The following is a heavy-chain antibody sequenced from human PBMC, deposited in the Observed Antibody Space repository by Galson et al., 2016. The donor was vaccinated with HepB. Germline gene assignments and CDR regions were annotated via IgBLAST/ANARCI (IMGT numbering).Heavy chain of an antibody. Sequence: QSGAEVKKSGESLKVSCKGSGYSFTDYWIAWVRQMPGKGLEWMGIIYPGDSDTRYSPSFQGQVTISADKSISTAYLQWTSLKASDTAMYFCARRVALQADHFDYWAQGTLGSVSP. CDR2: IYPGDSDT. CDR1: GYSFTDYW. V-gene: IGHV5-51*01. CDR3: ARRVALQADHFDY. D-gene: IGHD2-15*01. J-gene: IGHJ4*02.